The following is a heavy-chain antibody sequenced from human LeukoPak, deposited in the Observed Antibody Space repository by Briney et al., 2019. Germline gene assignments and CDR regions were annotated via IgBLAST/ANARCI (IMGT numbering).Heavy chain of an antibody. CDR3: AREEGDY. Sequence: QPGGSLRLSCAASGFTFSIYAMNWVRQAPGRGLEWVSYISSSSRTIHYADSMKGRFTISRDNAKNSLYLQMNSLRDEDTAVYYCAREEGDYWGQGTLVTVSS. V-gene: IGHV3-48*02. J-gene: IGHJ4*02. CDR2: ISSSSRTI. CDR1: GFTFSIYA.